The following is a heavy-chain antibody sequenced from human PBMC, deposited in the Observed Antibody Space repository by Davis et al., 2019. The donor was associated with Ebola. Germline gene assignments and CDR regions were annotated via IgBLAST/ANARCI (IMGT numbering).Heavy chain of an antibody. CDR3: VRDSVLDTSGSVGYFDY. Sequence: SVKVSCKPSGGSFSRSAPNWVRQAPGQGLEWMGGIIPLFGSVTYAQKFQGRLTITAADSTGTAYMELYSLTSEDTAVYYCVRDSVLDTSGSVGYFDYWGQGTLVTVSS. J-gene: IGHJ4*02. V-gene: IGHV1-69*13. CDR1: GGSFSRSA. CDR2: IIPLFGSV. D-gene: IGHD6-19*01.